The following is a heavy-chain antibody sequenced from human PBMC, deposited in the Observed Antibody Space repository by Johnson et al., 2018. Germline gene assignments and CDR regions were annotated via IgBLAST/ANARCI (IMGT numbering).Heavy chain of an antibody. V-gene: IGHV1-69*01. Sequence: QVQLVQSGAEVKKPGSSVKVSCKASGGTFSSYAISWVRQAPGQGLEWMGGIIPIFGTANYAQKFQGRVTITADESTSTAYMERSSLRSEDTAVYYCARDREQWLVRRYYGMDVWGQGTTVTVSS. J-gene: IGHJ6*02. D-gene: IGHD6-19*01. CDR3: ARDREQWLVRRYYGMDV. CDR1: GGTFSSYA. CDR2: IIPIFGTA.